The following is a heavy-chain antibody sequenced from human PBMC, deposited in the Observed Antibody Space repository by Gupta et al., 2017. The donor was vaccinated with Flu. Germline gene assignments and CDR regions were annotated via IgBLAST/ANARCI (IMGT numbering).Heavy chain of an antibody. CDR3: AREGGKVTEYFDL. J-gene: IGHJ2*01. CDR1: GGSFSDHY. D-gene: IGHD2-21*02. CDR2: ISHAGNT. V-gene: IGHV4-34*01. Sequence: QVQLQQWGAGLLKPSETLSLTCAVYGGSFSDHYWSWIRQSPGKGLEWIGEISHAGNTNYNPSLNRRVIMAVDRSKNQISLKLTSVTAADTAMYYCAREGGKVTEYFDLWGRGTLVTVSS.